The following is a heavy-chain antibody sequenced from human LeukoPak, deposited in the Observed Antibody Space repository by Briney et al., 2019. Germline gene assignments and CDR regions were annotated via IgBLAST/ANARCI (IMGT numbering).Heavy chain of an antibody. V-gene: IGHV4-34*01. CDR3: ARSCSRWGECRPY. J-gene: IGHJ4*02. Sequence: PSETLSLTCAVYGGSFSGYYWSWIRQPPGEGLEWIGEINHSGSTNYNPSLKSRVTISVDTSKNQFSLKLSSVTAADTAVYYCARSCSRWGECRPYWGQGTLVTVSS. CDR2: INHSGST. D-gene: IGHD3-16*01. CDR1: GGSFSGYY.